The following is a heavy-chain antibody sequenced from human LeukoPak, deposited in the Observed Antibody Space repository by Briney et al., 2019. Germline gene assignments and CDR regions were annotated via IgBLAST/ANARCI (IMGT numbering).Heavy chain of an antibody. CDR1: GYTFTSYY. Sequence: GASVKVSCKASGYTFTSYYMHWVRQAPGQGLEWMGIINPSGGSTSYAQKFQGRVTMTTDTSTSTAYMELRSLRSDDTAVYYCARDYMYSSSWYPIDYWGQGTLVTVSS. V-gene: IGHV1-46*01. D-gene: IGHD6-13*01. CDR2: INPSGGST. J-gene: IGHJ4*02. CDR3: ARDYMYSSSWYPIDY.